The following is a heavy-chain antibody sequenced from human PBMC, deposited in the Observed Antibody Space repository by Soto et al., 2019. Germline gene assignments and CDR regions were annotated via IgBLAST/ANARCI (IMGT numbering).Heavy chain of an antibody. CDR1: GFIFSRYS. CDR2: IGTSGSYI. J-gene: IGHJ4*02. Sequence: LRLSCAVSGFIFSRYSMNWVRQAPGKGLEWVSSIGTSGSYIYDTDSVKGQFTISKDNTKDSLYLQMNSLRAEDPAINYYARGSAFMGLDYWGQGTPVTVSS. V-gene: IGHV3-21*01. D-gene: IGHD3-10*01. CDR3: ARGSAFMGLDY.